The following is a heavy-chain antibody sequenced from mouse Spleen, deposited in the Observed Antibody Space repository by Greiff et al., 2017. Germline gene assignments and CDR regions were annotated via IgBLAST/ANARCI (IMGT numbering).Heavy chain of an antibody. CDR3: ARYYGSRGWFAY. J-gene: IGHJ3*01. D-gene: IGHD1-1*01. V-gene: IGHV5-17*01. CDR2: ISSGSSTI. Sequence: EVKVEESGGGLVKPGGSLKLSCAASGFTFSDYGMHWVRQAPEKGLEWVAYISSGSSTIYYADTVKGRFTISRDNAKNTLFLQMTSLRSEDTAMYYCARYYGSRGWFAYWGQGTLVTVSA. CDR1: GFTFSDYG.